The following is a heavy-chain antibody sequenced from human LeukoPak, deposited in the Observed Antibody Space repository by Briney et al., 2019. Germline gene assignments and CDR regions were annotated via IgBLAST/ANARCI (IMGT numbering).Heavy chain of an antibody. CDR3: AGGTMRGYSGYDSFDY. CDR1: GFTFSTYG. Sequence: GGSLRLSCAASGFTFSTYGMHWVRQAPGKGLEWVTFIHYDGSNKYYADSVKGRFTISRDNSKNTLYLQMNSLRAEDTAVYYCAGGTMRGYSGYDSFDYWGQGTLVTVSS. V-gene: IGHV3-30*02. D-gene: IGHD5-12*01. J-gene: IGHJ4*02. CDR2: IHYDGSNK.